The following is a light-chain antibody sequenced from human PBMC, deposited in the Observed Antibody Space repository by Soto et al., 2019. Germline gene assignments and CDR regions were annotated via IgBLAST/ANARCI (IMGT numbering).Light chain of an antibody. V-gene: IGKV3-20*01. CDR2: GAS. J-gene: IGKJ1*01. CDR1: QNVNSNF. Sequence: EIVLTQFPGTLSLSPGQRATLFCRTSQNVNSNFLVWFQQKPGQAPRLLIYGASSRATGIPDRFSGSGSGTDFTLTISSLEPEDFAVYYCQHYGNSVWTFGQGTKVDIK. CDR3: QHYGNSVWT.